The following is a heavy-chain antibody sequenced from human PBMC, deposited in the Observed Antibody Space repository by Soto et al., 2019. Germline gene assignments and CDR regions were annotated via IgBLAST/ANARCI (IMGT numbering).Heavy chain of an antibody. V-gene: IGHV3-49*04. J-gene: IGHJ5*01. Sequence: PVGSLRLSCAVSGFALGDYIMGWVRKAPGMGLEGVGFIRRKIHGATTEYAASVKGRFTITTDDSKSIAYLQMSSLRSEDTGVYYCYRVFSYCEYSVPDHAPDSWGQGTLVTVSS. CDR2: IRRKIHGATT. CDR3: YRVFSYCEYSVPDHAPDS. D-gene: IGHD5-12*01. CDR1: GFALGDYI.